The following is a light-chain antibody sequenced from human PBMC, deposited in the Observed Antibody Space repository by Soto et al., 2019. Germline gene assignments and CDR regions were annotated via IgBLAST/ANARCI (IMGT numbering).Light chain of an antibody. CDR2: AAS. Sequence: DIRMTQYPSSLSASVGDRVTITCGASLPISKYLAWYQQKPGQIPNLLIYAASTLQAGVPSRFSGSGSGTDFTITISSMQTEDVEAYYCQKYNSAPLTFGGGTKVDIK. V-gene: IGKV1-27*01. CDR3: QKYNSAPLT. CDR1: LPISKY. J-gene: IGKJ4*01.